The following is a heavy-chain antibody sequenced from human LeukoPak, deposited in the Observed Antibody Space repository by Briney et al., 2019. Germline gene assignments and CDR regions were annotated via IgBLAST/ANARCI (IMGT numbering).Heavy chain of an antibody. CDR2: INASNGDT. V-gene: IGHV1-3*01. D-gene: IGHD3-3*01. CDR3: ARGLWSAHRREYYFDS. Sequence: ASVKVSCKASGYTFTNYAVNWLRQAPGQGLEWMGWINASNGDTKFSQNYQARVTITRDASASTAYMELSSLTSEDTAVYFCARGLWSAHRREYYFDSWGQGTLVTVSS. J-gene: IGHJ4*02. CDR1: GYTFTNYA.